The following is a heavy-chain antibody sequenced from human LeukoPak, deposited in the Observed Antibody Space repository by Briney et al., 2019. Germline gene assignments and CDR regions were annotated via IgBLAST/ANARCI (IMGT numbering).Heavy chain of an antibody. V-gene: IGHV3-21*01. CDR3: AKVGYSSSSYDDY. J-gene: IGHJ4*02. Sequence: GGSLRLSCAASGFTFSSYSMNWVRQAPGKGLEWVSSISSSSSYIYYADSVKGRFTISRDNAKNSLYLQMNSLRAEDTAVYYCAKVGYSSSSYDDYWGQGTLVTVSS. CDR1: GFTFSSYS. CDR2: ISSSSSYI. D-gene: IGHD6-6*01.